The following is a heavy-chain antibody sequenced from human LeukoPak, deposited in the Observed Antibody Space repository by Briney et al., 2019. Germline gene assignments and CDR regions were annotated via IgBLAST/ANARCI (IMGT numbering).Heavy chain of an antibody. CDR3: AKNVKSSGWYSDY. J-gene: IGHJ4*02. CDR2: ISGSGGST. V-gene: IGHV3-23*01. Sequence: GGSLRLSCAASGFTFNNFAMSWVRQAPGKGLEWVSAISGSGGSTYYADSVKGRLTISRDNSKNTLYLQMNSLRAEDTAVYYCAKNVKSSGWYSDYWGQGTLVTVSS. D-gene: IGHD6-19*01. CDR1: GFTFNNFA.